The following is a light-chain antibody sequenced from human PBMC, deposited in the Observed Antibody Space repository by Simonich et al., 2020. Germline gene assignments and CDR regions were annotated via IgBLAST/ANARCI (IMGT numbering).Light chain of an antibody. V-gene: IGKV4-1*01. CDR3: QQYHSTPYT. CDR1: QSVLYSSNTKNY. CDR2: WAS. Sequence: DIVMTQSLDSLAVSLGERATINCKSSQSVLYSSNTKNYLAWYQQKPGQTPKLLIYWASTRESGVPDRFSGSGSGTDFTLTISSLQAEDVAVYYCQQYHSTPYTFGQGTKLEIK. J-gene: IGKJ2*01.